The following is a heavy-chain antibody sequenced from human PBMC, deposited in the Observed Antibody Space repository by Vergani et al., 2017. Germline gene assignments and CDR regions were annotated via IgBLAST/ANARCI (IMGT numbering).Heavy chain of an antibody. Sequence: EVQLLESGGGLVQPGGSLRLSCAASGFTFSSYAMSWVRQAPGKGLEWVSAISGSGGSTYYADSVKGRFTIPRDKSKNTLYLQMNSLRAEDTATYYCAKHFRGWCIDYRGKGTQVIVSS. CDR3: AKHFRGWCIDY. V-gene: IGHV3-23*01. J-gene: IGHJ4*02. CDR1: GFTFSSYA. D-gene: IGHD4/OR15-4a*01. CDR2: ISGSGGST.